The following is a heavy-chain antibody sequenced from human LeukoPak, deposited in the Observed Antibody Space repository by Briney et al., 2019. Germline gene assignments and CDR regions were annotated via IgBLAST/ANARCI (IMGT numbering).Heavy chain of an antibody. V-gene: IGHV3-53*01. Sequence: GGSLRLSCAAPGFTVSSNYMTWVRQAPGKGLEWVSVIDSSDTTFYTDSVKGRFTISRDNSKNTLYLQMNSLRAEDTAVYYCARARHSGSYYGFDSWGQGTLVTVSS. J-gene: IGHJ4*02. CDR3: ARARHSGSYYGFDS. CDR2: IDSSDTT. CDR1: GFTVSSNY. D-gene: IGHD1-26*01.